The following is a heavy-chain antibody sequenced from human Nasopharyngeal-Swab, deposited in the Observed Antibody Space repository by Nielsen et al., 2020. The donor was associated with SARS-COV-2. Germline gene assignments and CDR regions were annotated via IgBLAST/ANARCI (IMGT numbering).Heavy chain of an antibody. CDR2: IYHSGST. V-gene: IGHV4-4*02. Sequence: SETLSFTCAVSGGSISSSNWWSWVRQPPGKGLEWIGEIYHSGSTNYNPSPKSRVTISVDKSKNQFSLKLSSVTAADTAVYYCARVPPRYCSSTSCYTTPGDYWGQGTLVTVSS. J-gene: IGHJ4*02. CDR3: ARVPPRYCSSTSCYTTPGDY. CDR1: GGSISSSNW. D-gene: IGHD2-2*02.